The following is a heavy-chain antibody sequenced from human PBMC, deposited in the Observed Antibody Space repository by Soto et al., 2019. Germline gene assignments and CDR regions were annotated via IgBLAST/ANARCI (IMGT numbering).Heavy chain of an antibody. J-gene: IGHJ6*02. D-gene: IGHD3-3*01. CDR1: GGTFSSYA. CDR2: IIPIFGTA. V-gene: IGHV1-69*13. CDR3: ARDSRFLEGLSQLTYYYYGMDV. Sequence: ASVKVSCKASGGTFSSYAISWVRQAPGQGLEWMGGIIPIFGTANYAQKFQGRVTITADESTSTAYMELSSLRSEDTAVYYCARDSRFLEGLSQLTYYYYGMDVWGQGTTVTVSS.